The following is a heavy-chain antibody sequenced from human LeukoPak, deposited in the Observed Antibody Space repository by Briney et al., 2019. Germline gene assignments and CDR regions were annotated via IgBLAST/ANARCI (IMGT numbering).Heavy chain of an antibody. Sequence: GGSLRLSCAASGFTFSTYEMNWVRQAPGKGLEWVSYIDSSGSTIYYADSVKGRFTISRDNAKNSLYLQMNSLRAEDTAVYYCARDWSSTSFDYWGQGTLVTVSS. D-gene: IGHD2-2*01. CDR3: ARDWSSTSFDY. V-gene: IGHV3-48*03. CDR2: IDSSGSTI. J-gene: IGHJ4*02. CDR1: GFTFSTYE.